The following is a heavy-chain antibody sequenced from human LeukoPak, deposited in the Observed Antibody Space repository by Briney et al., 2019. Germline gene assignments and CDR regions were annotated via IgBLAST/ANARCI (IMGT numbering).Heavy chain of an antibody. CDR1: GYTFTGYY. J-gene: IGHJ4*02. V-gene: IGHV1-2*06. CDR2: INPNSGGT. D-gene: IGHD6-13*01. Sequence: ASVKVSCEASGYTFTGYYMHWVRQAPGQGLEWMGRINPNSGGTNYAQKFQGRVTMTRDTSISTAYMELSRLRSDDTAVYYCARGGYSSSWYDGGMIDYWGQGTLVTVSS. CDR3: ARGGYSSSWYDGGMIDY.